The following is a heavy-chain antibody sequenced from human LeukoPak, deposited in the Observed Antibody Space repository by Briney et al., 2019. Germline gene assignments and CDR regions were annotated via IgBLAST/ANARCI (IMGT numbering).Heavy chain of an antibody. CDR3: ARSAVVLPYYFDS. J-gene: IGHJ4*02. CDR2: IIPIFGTA. Sequence: SVKVSCKASGGTFSSYAISWVRQAPGQGLEWMGGIIPIFGTANYAQKFQGRVTITADESTSTAYMELRSLTSEDTAVYYCARSAVVLPYYFDSWGQGTLVTVSS. CDR1: GGTFSSYA. D-gene: IGHD3-16*02. V-gene: IGHV1-69*13.